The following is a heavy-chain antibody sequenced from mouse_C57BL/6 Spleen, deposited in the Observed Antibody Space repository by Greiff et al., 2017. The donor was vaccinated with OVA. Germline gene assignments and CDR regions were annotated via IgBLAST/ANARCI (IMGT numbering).Heavy chain of an antibody. CDR3: ARGDDYDTYYFDY. J-gene: IGHJ2*01. CDR1: GYTFTDYY. D-gene: IGHD2-4*01. Sequence: EVQLQQSGPELVKPGASVKISCKASGYTFTDYYMNWVKQSHGKSLEWIGVINPNNGGTSYNPMFTGKATLTVDKSSSTAYMELRSLTSEDSAVYYGARGDDYDTYYFDYWGQGTTLTASS. CDR2: INPNNGGT. V-gene: IGHV1-26*01.